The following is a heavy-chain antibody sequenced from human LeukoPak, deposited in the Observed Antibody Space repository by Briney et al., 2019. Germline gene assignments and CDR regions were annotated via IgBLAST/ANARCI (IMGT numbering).Heavy chain of an antibody. V-gene: IGHV3-74*01. CDR1: GFTFSSYW. J-gene: IGHJ4*02. Sequence: PGGSLRLSCAASGFTFSSYWMHWVRQVPGKGLVWVSRINSDGSSTSDADSVKGRFSISRDNAKNTLYLQMSSLRAEDTAVYYCASEYYYDSSGVDYWGQGTLVTVSS. CDR3: ASEYYYDSSGVDY. CDR2: INSDGSST. D-gene: IGHD3-22*01.